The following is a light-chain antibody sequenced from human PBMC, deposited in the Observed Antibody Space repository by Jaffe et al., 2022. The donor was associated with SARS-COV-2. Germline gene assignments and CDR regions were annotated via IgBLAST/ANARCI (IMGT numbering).Light chain of an antibody. Sequence: IVMTQSPATLSVSPGERATLSCRASQSVSSNFAWYQQKPGQAPRLLIYDASTRATGIPARFSGSGSGTEFTLTISSLQSEDFAVYYCHQYNNWPRTFGQGTRVEIK. V-gene: IGKV3-15*01. CDR3: HQYNNWPRT. CDR1: QSVSSN. CDR2: DAS. J-gene: IGKJ1*01.